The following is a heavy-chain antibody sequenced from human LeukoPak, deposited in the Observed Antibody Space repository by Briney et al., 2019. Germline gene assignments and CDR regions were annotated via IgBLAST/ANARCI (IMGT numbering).Heavy chain of an antibody. CDR3: ASTSIAARRDY. J-gene: IGHJ4*02. CDR1: GFTVSSNY. D-gene: IGHD6-6*01. CDR2: IYSGGST. Sequence: GGSLRLSCAASGFTVSSNYMSWVRQAPGKGLEWVSVIYSGGSTYYADSVKGRFTISRDNSKNTLYLQMNSLRAEDTAVYYCASTSIAARRDYRGQGTLVTVSS. V-gene: IGHV3-53*01.